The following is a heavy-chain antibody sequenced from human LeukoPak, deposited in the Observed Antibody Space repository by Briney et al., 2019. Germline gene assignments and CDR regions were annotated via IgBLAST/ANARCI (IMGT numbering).Heavy chain of an antibody. CDR1: GYTFTGYY. J-gene: IGHJ3*02. V-gene: IGHV1-2*02. CDR3: ARDTVGGRYAFDI. CDR2: INPNSGGT. D-gene: IGHD4-23*01. Sequence: ASVKVSCRASGYTFTGYYMHWVRQAPGQGLEWMGWINPNSGGTNYAQKFQGRVTMTRDTSISTAYMELSRLRSDDTAVYYCARDTVGGRYAFDIWGQGTMVTVSS.